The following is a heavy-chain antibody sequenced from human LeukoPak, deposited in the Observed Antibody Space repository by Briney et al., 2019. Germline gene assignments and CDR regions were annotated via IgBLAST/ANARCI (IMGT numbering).Heavy chain of an antibody. CDR1: GGSISSGGYY. V-gene: IGHV4-61*08. CDR3: ARNAAVATSRSWFDP. J-gene: IGHJ5*02. Sequence: SETLSLTCTVSGGSISSGGYYWSWIRQPPGKGLEWIGYAYYSGSTNYNPSLESRVTMSVDTSKNKFTLKLSSVTAADTAVYYCARNAAVATSRSWFDPWGQGSLVTVSS. D-gene: IGHD6-19*01. CDR2: AYYSGST.